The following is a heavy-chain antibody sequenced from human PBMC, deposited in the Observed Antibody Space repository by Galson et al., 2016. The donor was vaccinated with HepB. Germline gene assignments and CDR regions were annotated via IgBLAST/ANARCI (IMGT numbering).Heavy chain of an antibody. J-gene: IGHJ4*01. CDR2: LSSDGSNQ. V-gene: IGHV3-30-3*01. CDR1: GFSFTQHP. CDR3: ARSVIELVPTASQNFDL. Sequence: SLRLSCAASGFSFTQHPMHWVRLAPGKRLQWVALLSSDGSNQLYADSVKARFTIPRDNSKQPLNLQMNSLGTEDTVMYYCARSVIELVPTASQNFDLWGHGTLVTVSS. D-gene: IGHD2-2*01.